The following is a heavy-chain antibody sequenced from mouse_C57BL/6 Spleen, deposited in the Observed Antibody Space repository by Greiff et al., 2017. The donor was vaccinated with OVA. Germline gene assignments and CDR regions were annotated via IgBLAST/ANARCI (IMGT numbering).Heavy chain of an antibody. D-gene: IGHD2-1*01. CDR1: GYTFTSYW. V-gene: IGHV1-52*01. J-gene: IGHJ2*01. Sequence: QVQLQQPGAELVRPGSSVKLSCKASGYTFTSYWMHWVKQRPIQGLEWVGNIDPSDSETNYNQKFKDKATLTVDKSSSTAYMQLSSLTSEDSAVYYCAGGNYYFDYWGQGTTLTVSS. CDR2: IDPSDSET. CDR3: AGGNYYFDY.